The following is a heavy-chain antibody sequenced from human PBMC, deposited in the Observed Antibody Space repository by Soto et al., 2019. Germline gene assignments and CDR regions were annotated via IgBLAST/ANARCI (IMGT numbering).Heavy chain of an antibody. CDR1: GDRFTDYY. D-gene: IGHD5-12*01. V-gene: IGHV1-2*04. J-gene: IGHJ6*03. Sequence: QVQLVQSGAEVKEPGASVTVSCRASGDRFTDYYMHWVRQAPGQGLEWMGWINPNSGVTKYAQKFQGWVTMTRATSIRTVYMQLSRLGFDYTAIYYCARESGGATATLDYYYFYMDVWGTGTTVTVSS. CDR2: INPNSGVT. CDR3: ARESGGATATLDYYYFYMDV.